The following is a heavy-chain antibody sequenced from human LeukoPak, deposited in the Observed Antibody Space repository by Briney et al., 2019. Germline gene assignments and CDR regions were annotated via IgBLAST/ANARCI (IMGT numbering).Heavy chain of an antibody. Sequence: PGGSLRLSCTASGFTFSSYGMHWVRQAPGKGLEWVAVISYDGSNKYYADSVKGRFTISRDNSKNTLYLQMNSLRAEDTAVYYCAKAVGSGSYTQGVFDYWGQGTLVTVSS. CDR1: GFTFSSYG. D-gene: IGHD3-10*01. V-gene: IGHV3-30*18. CDR3: AKAVGSGSYTQGVFDY. CDR2: ISYDGSNK. J-gene: IGHJ4*02.